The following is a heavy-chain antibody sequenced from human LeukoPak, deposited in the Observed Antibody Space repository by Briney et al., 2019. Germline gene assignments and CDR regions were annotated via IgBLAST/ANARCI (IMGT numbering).Heavy chain of an antibody. CDR1: AYTFTGYF. V-gene: IGHV1-2*02. Sequence: ASVKVSCKASAYTFTGYFLHWVRQAPGQGLEWMGWINPNSGGTNYAQKFQGRVTMPRDTSISTAYMELSSLRSDDTAVYYCARVDTSTWDSFDSWGQGTLITVSS. CDR2: INPNSGGT. D-gene: IGHD6-13*01. J-gene: IGHJ4*02. CDR3: ARVDTSTWDSFDS.